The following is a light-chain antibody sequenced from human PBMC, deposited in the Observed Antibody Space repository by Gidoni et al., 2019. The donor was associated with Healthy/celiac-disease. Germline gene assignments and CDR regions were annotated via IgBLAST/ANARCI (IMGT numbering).Light chain of an antibody. CDR2: GAS. J-gene: IGKJ5*01. V-gene: IGKV3-15*01. CDR1: QSVSST. Sequence: IVMTHSPATLSVSPGESATLSCRARQSVSSTLAWYQQKPGQAPRLLIYGASTRATGIPARFSGSGYGREFTLTISSLQYEDFAVYYCQQYNNWPPSITFGKGTRLEIK. CDR3: QQYNNWPPSIT.